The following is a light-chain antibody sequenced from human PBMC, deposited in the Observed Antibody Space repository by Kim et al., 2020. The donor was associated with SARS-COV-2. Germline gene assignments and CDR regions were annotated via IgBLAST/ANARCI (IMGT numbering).Light chain of an antibody. CDR2: HDD. Sequence: APGKMAMITCGGDNIGSNTVHWYQQKPGQAPVLVISHDDDRPSGTPERFSGSHSGNTATLTVSRVEAGDEADYYCQVWDGRIDKYVFGTGTKVTVL. V-gene: IGLV3-21*04. J-gene: IGLJ1*01. CDR3: QVWDGRIDKYV. CDR1: NIGSNT.